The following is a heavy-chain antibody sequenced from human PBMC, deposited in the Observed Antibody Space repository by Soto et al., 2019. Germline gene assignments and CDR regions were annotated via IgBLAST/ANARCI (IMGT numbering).Heavy chain of an antibody. J-gene: IGHJ4*02. CDR3: ARGGVIVNGLPNY. V-gene: IGHV4-31*03. CDR2: IYYSGST. CDR1: GGSISSGGYY. D-gene: IGHD3-16*02. Sequence: SETLSLTCTVSGGSISSGGYYWSWIRQHPGKGLEWIGYIYYSGSTYYNPSLKSRVTISVDTSKNQFSLKLSSVTAADTAVYYCARGGVIVNGLPNYWGQGTLVTVSS.